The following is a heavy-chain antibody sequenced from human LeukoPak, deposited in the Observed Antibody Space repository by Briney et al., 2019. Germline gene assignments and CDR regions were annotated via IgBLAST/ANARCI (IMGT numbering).Heavy chain of an antibody. V-gene: IGHV1-2*02. CDR1: GYTFTGYY. D-gene: IGHD3-16*01. CDR2: INPNSGDT. J-gene: IGHJ4*02. CDR3: APQRVFYLGGTDFDY. Sequence: ASVKVSCKASGYTFTGYYMHWVRQDPGQGLEWMGWINPNSGDTKFAREFQGRVTMTRDTSISTAYTGLSRLRSDDTAVYYCAPQRVFYLGGTDFDYWGKGTLVTVSS.